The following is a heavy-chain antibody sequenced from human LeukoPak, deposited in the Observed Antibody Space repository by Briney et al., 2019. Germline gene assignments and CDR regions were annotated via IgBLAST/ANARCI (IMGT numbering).Heavy chain of an antibody. J-gene: IGHJ4*02. Sequence: SETLSLTCTVSGGSISSYYWSWIRQPAGKGLEWIGRIYTSGSTNYNPSLKSRVTMSVDTSKNQFSLKLSSVTAADTAVYYCARGSRLSSTRIFDYWGQGTLVTVSS. CDR3: ARGSRLSSTRIFDY. CDR2: IYTSGST. V-gene: IGHV4-4*07. D-gene: IGHD2-2*01. CDR1: GGSISSYY.